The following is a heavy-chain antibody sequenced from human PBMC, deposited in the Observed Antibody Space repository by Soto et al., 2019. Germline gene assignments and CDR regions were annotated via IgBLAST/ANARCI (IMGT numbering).Heavy chain of an antibody. CDR2: IYYSGST. CDR1: GGSINDFY. Sequence: XATLALTCTVSGGSINDFYWSWIRQPPGKGLEWIGYIYYSGSTNYNPSLKSRVTISVDTSKNQSSLKLSSVTAADTAVYYCAREGSSWYFGWFDPWGQGTLVTVSS. D-gene: IGHD6-13*01. J-gene: IGHJ5*02. CDR3: AREGSSWYFGWFDP. V-gene: IGHV4-59*01.